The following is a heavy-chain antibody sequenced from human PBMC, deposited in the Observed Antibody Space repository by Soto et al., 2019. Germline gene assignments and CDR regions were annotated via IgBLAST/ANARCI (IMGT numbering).Heavy chain of an antibody. J-gene: IGHJ5*02. CDR2: MNPNSGNT. CDR3: ARVLGYCSGGSCYTNWFDP. D-gene: IGHD2-15*01. Sequence: GASVKVSCKASGYTFTSYDINWVRQATGQGPEWMGWMNPNSGNTGYAQKFQGRVTMTRNTSISTAYTELSSLRSEDTAVYYCARVLGYCSGGSCYTNWFDPWGQGTLVTVSS. CDR1: GYTFTSYD. V-gene: IGHV1-8*01.